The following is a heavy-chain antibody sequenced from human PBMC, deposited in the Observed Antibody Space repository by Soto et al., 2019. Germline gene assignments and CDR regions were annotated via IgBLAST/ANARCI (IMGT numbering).Heavy chain of an antibody. CDR3: ARDHYNGLGTYNYFDY. V-gene: IGHV1-3*04. CDR2: INTGNGNT. CDR1: GYTFSTYV. Sequence: QVQLVQSGAEVKKPGTSVKVSCKTSGYTFSTYVMHWVRQAPGQRLEWMGWINTGNGNTEYSQKFQGRVTITRDTSASTAYMELSSLRSDDTAVYFCARDHYNGLGTYNYFDYWGQGTLVNVSS. J-gene: IGHJ4*02. D-gene: IGHD3-10*01.